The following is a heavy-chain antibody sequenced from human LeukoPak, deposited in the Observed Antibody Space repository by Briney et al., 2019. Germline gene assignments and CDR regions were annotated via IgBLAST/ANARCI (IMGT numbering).Heavy chain of an antibody. CDR1: GYTFTSYA. D-gene: IGHD2-15*01. J-gene: IGHJ6*02. Sequence: ASVKVSCKASGYTFTSYAMNWVRQAPGQGLEWMGWINTNTGNPTYAQGFTGRFVFSLDTSVSTAYLQISSLKAEDTAVYYCASRDIVVVVAAAPDYYGMDVWGQGTTVTVSS. CDR3: ASRDIVVVVAAAPDYYGMDV. CDR2: INTNTGNP. V-gene: IGHV7-4-1*02.